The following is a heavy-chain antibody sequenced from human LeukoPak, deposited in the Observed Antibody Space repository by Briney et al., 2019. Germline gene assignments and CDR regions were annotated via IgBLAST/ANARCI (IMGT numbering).Heavy chain of an antibody. Sequence: PGGSLRLSCAASGFAFSSYGMSWVRQAPGKGLEWVSAISGSGGSTYYADSVKGRFTISRDNAKNSLFLQLNSLRAEDTAVYYCARVVGATQFGYYYYYMDVWGKGATVTVSS. J-gene: IGHJ6*03. CDR3: ARVVGATQFGYYYYYMDV. D-gene: IGHD1-26*01. V-gene: IGHV3-23*01. CDR1: GFAFSSYG. CDR2: ISGSGGST.